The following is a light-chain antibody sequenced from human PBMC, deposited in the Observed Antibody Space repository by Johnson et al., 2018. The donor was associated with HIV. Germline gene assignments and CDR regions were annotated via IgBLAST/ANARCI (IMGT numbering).Light chain of an antibody. V-gene: IGLV1-51*02. Sequence: QSVLTQPPSVSAAPGQKVTISCSGSSSNIGNNYVSWYQQLPGTAPKLLIYENNKRPSGIPDRFSGSKSGTSATLGITGLQTGDAPDYYCATWDSSLSAGEVFGNGTKFTDL. CDR3: ATWDSSLSAGEV. J-gene: IGLJ1*01. CDR2: ENN. CDR1: SSNIGNNY.